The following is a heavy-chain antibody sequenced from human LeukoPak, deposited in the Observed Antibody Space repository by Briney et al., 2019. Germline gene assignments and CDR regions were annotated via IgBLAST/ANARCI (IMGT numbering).Heavy chain of an antibody. J-gene: IGHJ4*02. CDR3: ARPSMVQGTNIASFDS. CDR1: GFTFSTYS. Sequence: GGSLRLSCAASGFTFSTYSMSWVRQAPGKGLEWVSYISSSSTIYYADSVKGRFTISRDNAKNSLYLQMNSLRDEDTAVYYCARPSMVQGTNIASFDSWGQVTLVTVSS. D-gene: IGHD3-10*01. CDR2: ISSSSTI. V-gene: IGHV3-48*02.